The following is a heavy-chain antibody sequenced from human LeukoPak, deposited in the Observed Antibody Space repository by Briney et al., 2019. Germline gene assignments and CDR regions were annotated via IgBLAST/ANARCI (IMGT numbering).Heavy chain of an antibody. CDR3: AKDDYYGSGSYYYYYYGMDV. Sequence: PGRSLRLSCAASGFTSSSYGMHWVRQAPGKGLEWVAVISYDGSNKYYADSVKGRFTISRDNSKNTLYLQMNSLRAEDTAVYYCAKDDYYGSGSYYYYYYGMDVWGKGTTVTVSS. J-gene: IGHJ6*04. V-gene: IGHV3-30*18. CDR1: GFTSSSYG. D-gene: IGHD3-10*01. CDR2: ISYDGSNK.